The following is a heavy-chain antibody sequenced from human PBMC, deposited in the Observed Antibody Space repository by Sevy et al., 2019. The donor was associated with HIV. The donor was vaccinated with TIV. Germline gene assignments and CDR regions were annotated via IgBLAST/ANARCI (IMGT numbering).Heavy chain of an antibody. CDR1: GFTFSSYW. V-gene: IGHV3-7*01. CDR3: ARENLAVTTFRDYYYYGMDV. Sequence: GGSLRLSCAASGFTFSSYWMSWVRQAPGKGLEWVANIKQDGSEKYYVDSVKGRFTISRDNAKNSLYLQMNSLRAEDTAVYYRARENLAVTTFRDYYYYGMDVGGQGTTFTVSS. CDR2: IKQDGSEK. J-gene: IGHJ6*02. D-gene: IGHD4-17*01.